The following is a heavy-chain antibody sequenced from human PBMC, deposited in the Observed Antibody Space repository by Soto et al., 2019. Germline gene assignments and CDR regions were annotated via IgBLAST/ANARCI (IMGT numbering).Heavy chain of an antibody. CDR3: VPEWAIAVAGRIGAF. V-gene: IGHV3-30*03. CDR2: ISHTETIQ. J-gene: IGHJ1*01. Sequence: SLRLSCEASGFTFSKYGMHWVRQAPGKGVDWVAIISHTETIQYYADSVKGRFTISRDNSKNTLLLHMNSLRFEDTAVYYCVPEWAIAVAGRIGAFWGQGALVTVSS. D-gene: IGHD6-19*01. CDR1: GFTFSKYG.